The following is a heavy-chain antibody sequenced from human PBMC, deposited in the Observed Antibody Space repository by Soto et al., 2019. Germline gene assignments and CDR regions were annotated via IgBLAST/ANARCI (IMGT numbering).Heavy chain of an antibody. Sequence: SETLSLTCTVSGGSISSSSYYWGWIRQPPGKGLEWIGSIYYSGSTYYNPSLKSRVTISVDTSKNQFSLKLSSVTAADTAVYYCAGFDYGDYWWFDPWGQGTLVTVSS. D-gene: IGHD4-17*01. V-gene: IGHV4-39*01. CDR1: GGSISSSSYY. CDR2: IYYSGST. J-gene: IGHJ5*02. CDR3: AGFDYGDYWWFDP.